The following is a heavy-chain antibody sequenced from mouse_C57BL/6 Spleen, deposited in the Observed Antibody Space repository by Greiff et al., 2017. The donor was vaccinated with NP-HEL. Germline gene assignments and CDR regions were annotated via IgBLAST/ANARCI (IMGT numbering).Heavy chain of an antibody. V-gene: IGHV1-81*01. CDR3: ARRGDGNSFDY. CDR2: IYPRSGNT. D-gene: IGHD2-1*01. Sequence: VHLVESGAELARPGASVKLSCKASGYTFTSYGISWVKQRTGQGLEWIGEIYPRSGNTYYNEKFKGKATLTADKSSSTAYMELRSLTSEDSAVYFCARRGDGNSFDYWGQGTTLTVSS. J-gene: IGHJ2*01. CDR1: GYTFTSYG.